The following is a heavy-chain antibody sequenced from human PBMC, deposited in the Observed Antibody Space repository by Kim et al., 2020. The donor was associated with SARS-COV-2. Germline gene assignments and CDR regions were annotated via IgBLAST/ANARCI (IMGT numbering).Heavy chain of an antibody. D-gene: IGHD2-2*02. J-gene: IGHJ6*02. CDR2: ISGSGGST. V-gene: IGHV3-23*01. Sequence: AISGSGGSTYYADSVKGRFTISRDNSKNTLYLQMNSLRAEDTAVYYCAKQGYCSSTSCHTPWPQTSMGGMDVWGQGTTVTVSS. CDR3: AKQGYCSSTSCHTPWPQTSMGGMDV.